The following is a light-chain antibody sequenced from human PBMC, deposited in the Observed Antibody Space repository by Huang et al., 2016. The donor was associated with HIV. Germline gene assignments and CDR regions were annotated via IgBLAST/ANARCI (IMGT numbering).Light chain of an antibody. Sequence: DIVMTQSPLSLPVTPGEPASISCRSSQSLLHSNGYNYLDWYLQKPGQSPQLLIYLGSGRASGGPDRFSGSGSGTDFTLKISRVEAEDVGFYYCMQALQTPWTFGQGTKVEIK. V-gene: IGKV2-28*01. CDR3: MQALQTPWT. CDR1: QSLLHSNGYNY. J-gene: IGKJ1*01. CDR2: LGS.